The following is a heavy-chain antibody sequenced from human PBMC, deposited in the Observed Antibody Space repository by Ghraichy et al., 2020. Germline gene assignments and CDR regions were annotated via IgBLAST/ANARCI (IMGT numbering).Heavy chain of an antibody. V-gene: IGHV3-7*01. CDR2: IKQDGSEK. CDR1: GFTFSSYW. CDR3: ARERAPHY. J-gene: IGHJ4*02. Sequence: LSLTCAASGFTFSSYWMSWVRQVPGKGLEWVANIKQDGSEKYYVDSVKGRFTISRDNAKNSLYLQMNSLRAEDTAVYYCARERAPHYWGQGTLVTVSS.